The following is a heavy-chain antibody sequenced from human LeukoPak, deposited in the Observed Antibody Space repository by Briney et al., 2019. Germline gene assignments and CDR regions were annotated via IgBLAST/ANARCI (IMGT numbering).Heavy chain of an antibody. CDR3: ARDLRYYYGSGYPVADGMDV. J-gene: IGHJ6*02. V-gene: IGHV3-7*01. CDR1: GFTFSSYW. Sequence: GGSLRLSCAASGFTFSSYWMSWVRQAPGKGLEWVANIKQDGSEKYYVDSVKGRFTISRDNAKNSLDLQMSSLRAEDTAVYYCARDLRYYYGSGYPVADGMDVWGQGTTVTVSS. D-gene: IGHD3-10*01. CDR2: IKQDGSEK.